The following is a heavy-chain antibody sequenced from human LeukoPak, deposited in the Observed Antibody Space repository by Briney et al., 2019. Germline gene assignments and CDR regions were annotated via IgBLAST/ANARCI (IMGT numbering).Heavy chain of an antibody. CDR2: ISYDGSNK. D-gene: IGHD3-22*01. CDR3: AKDRGRPLSSGYYPSDAFDI. CDR1: GFTFSSYG. J-gene: IGHJ3*02. Sequence: GGSLRLSCAASGFTFSSYGMHWVRQAPGKGLEWVAVISYDGSNKYYADSVKGRFTISRDNSKNTLYLQMNSLRAEDTAVYYCAKDRGRPLSSGYYPSDAFDIWGQGTMVTVSS. V-gene: IGHV3-30*18.